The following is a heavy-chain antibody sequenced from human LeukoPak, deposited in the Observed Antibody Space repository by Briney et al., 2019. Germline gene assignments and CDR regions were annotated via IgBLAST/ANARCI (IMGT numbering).Heavy chain of an antibody. J-gene: IGHJ4*02. D-gene: IGHD6-6*01. V-gene: IGHV3-7*03. CDR1: GFTFSSYW. CDR3: AKNSHKYSSFSHFDY. Sequence: GGSLRLSCAASGFTFSSYWMSWVRQAPGKGLEWVANIKQDGSEKYYVDSVKGRFTISRDNAKNSLYLQMNSLRAEDTAVYYCAKNSHKYSSFSHFDYWGQGTLVTVSS. CDR2: IKQDGSEK.